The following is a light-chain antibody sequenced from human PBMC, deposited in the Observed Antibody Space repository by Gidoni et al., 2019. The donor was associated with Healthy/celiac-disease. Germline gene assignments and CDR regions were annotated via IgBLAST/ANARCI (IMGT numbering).Light chain of an antibody. J-gene: IGKJ1*01. CDR3: QQSYSTPRT. CDR1: QSISSY. CDR2: AAS. Sequence: DIQMTQSPSSLSASVGDRVTITCRASQSISSYLNWYQQKPGKAPKLLIYAASSLQSVVPSRFSCSGSGTDFTLTISSLQPEDFATYYCQQSYSTPRTFGQGTKVEIK. V-gene: IGKV1-39*01.